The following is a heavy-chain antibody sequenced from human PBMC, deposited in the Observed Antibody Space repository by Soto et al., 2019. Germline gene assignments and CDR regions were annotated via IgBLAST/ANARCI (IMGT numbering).Heavy chain of an antibody. CDR3: AREGGQLLWYDHYYGMDV. J-gene: IGHJ6*02. CDR1: GYTFTGYY. D-gene: IGHD3-10*01. CDR2: INPNSGGT. Sequence: QVQLVQSGAEVKRPGASVKVSCKATGYTFTGYYMHWVRQAPGEGLEWMGWINPNSGGTNYAQKFQGWVTMTRDTSISTAYMELSRLRSDDTAVYYCAREGGQLLWYDHYYGMDVWGQGTTVTVSS. V-gene: IGHV1-2*04.